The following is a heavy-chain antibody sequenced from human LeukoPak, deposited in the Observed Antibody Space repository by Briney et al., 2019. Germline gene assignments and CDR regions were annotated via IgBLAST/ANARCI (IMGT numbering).Heavy chain of an antibody. CDR1: GFTFSTYW. CDR2: INSDGSST. Sequence: GGSLRHSCVASGFTFSTYWMHWVRQAPGKGLVWVSRINSDGSSTDYADSVKGRFTISRDNAKNTLYLQMSSLRAEDTAVYYCARVAYDILTGRGNYFDYWGQGALVTVSS. J-gene: IGHJ4*02. CDR3: ARVAYDILTGRGNYFDY. D-gene: IGHD3-9*01. V-gene: IGHV3-74*01.